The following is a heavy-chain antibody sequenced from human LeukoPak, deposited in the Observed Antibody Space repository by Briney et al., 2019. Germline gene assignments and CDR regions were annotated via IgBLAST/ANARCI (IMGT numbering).Heavy chain of an antibody. Sequence: AGGSLRPSCVASGLNFNSRWMDWVRRAPGQGLEWVASIKEDGSETHYVDSVRGRSTISRDNDKNSLYLQMNNLRAEDTAMYYCARDGGWWRFDFWGQGALVTVSS. CDR1: GLNFNSRW. V-gene: IGHV3-7*03. CDR3: ARDGGWWRFDF. J-gene: IGHJ4*02. CDR2: IKEDGSET. D-gene: IGHD2-8*02.